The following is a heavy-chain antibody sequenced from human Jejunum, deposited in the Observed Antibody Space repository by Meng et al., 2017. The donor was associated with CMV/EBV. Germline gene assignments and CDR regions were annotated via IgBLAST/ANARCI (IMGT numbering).Heavy chain of an antibody. CDR2: INPYTGDT. CDR3: AKDGGSFLDYYFDY. CDR1: EYTFTDYY. J-gene: IGHJ4*02. V-gene: IGHV1-2*02. Sequence: SEYTFTDYYNPWVRQAPGQGLEWMGYINPYTGDTNDPQEFQGRVTMTRDTSTNTAYMELTRLRSDDTALYYCAKDGGSFLDYYFDYWGQGTLVTVSS. D-gene: IGHD3-16*01.